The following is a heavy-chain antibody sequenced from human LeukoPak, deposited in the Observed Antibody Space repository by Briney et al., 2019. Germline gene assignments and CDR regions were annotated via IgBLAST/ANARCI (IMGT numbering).Heavy chain of an antibody. V-gene: IGHV1-69*13. J-gene: IGHJ6*02. CDR2: IIPIFGTA. Sequence: ASVKVSCKASGGTFSSHAISWVRQAPGQGLEWMGGIIPIFGTANYAQKFQGRVTITADESTSTAYMELSSLISEHTAVYYCATGGGPIAAAGSNPNYYYYYYDMDVWGQGTTVTVSS. D-gene: IGHD6-13*01. CDR1: GGTFSSHA. CDR3: ATGGGPIAAAGSNPNYYYYYYDMDV.